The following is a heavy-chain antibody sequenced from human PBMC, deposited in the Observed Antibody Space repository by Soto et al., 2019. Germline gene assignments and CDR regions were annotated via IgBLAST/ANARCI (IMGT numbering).Heavy chain of an antibody. CDR1: GGSFSGYY. V-gene: IGHV4-34*01. D-gene: IGHD3-22*01. J-gene: IGHJ4*02. CDR2: INHSGST. CDR3: AKSPTYYYDSSGYRAEDY. Sequence: PSETLSLTCAVYGGSFSGYYWSWIRQPPGKGLEWIGEINHSGSTNYNPSLKSRVTISVDTSKNQFSLKLSSVTAADTAVYYCAKSPTYYYDSSGYRAEDYWGQRTLVTVSS.